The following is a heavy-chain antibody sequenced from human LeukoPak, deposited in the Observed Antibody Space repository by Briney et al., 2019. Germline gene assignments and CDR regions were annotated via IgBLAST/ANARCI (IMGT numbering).Heavy chain of an antibody. J-gene: IGHJ4*02. Sequence: PGGSLRLSCAASGFTFSRYSMTWVRQAPGKGLEWVANTNEDGSEKYYVDSVKGRFTISRDNAKNSLYLQMSSLRPEDTAVYYCARADSITGSDYWGQGTLVTVSS. D-gene: IGHD1-20*01. V-gene: IGHV3-7*01. CDR2: TNEDGSEK. CDR1: GFTFSRYS. CDR3: ARADSITGSDY.